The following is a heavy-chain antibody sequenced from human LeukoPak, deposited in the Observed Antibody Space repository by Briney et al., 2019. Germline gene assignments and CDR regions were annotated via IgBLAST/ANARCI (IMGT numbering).Heavy chain of an antibody. V-gene: IGHV3-74*01. CDR3: ARVRDGYNYPFDY. Sequence: GGSLRLSCAASGFTFSSYWMHWVRQAPGKGLVWVSRINSDGSSTSYADSVKGRFTISRDNAKNSLYLQMNSLRAEDTAVYYCARVRDGYNYPFDYWGQGTPVTVSS. J-gene: IGHJ4*02. D-gene: IGHD5-24*01. CDR1: GFTFSSYW. CDR2: INSDGSST.